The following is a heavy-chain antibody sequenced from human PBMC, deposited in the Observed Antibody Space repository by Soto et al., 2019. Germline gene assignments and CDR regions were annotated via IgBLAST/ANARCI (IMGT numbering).Heavy chain of an antibody. CDR3: ARVIDGGHDYDILTGYDIPFFDY. D-gene: IGHD3-9*01. J-gene: IGHJ4*02. CDR2: ISSSSSYI. CDR1: GFTFSSYS. V-gene: IGHV3-21*01. Sequence: GGSLRLSCAASGFTFSSYSMNWVRQAPGKGLEWVSSISSSSSYIYYADSVKGRFTISRDNAKNSLYLQMNSLRAEDTAVYYCARVIDGGHDYDILTGYDIPFFDYWGQGTLVTVSS.